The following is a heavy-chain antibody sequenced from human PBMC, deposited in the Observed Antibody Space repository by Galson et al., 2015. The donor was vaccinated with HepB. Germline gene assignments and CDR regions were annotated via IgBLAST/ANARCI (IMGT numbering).Heavy chain of an antibody. D-gene: IGHD1-1*01. J-gene: IGHJ4*02. V-gene: IGHV3-30*03. CDR3: ARRTATAGGYYFDY. Sequence: SLRLSCAASGFTFSSYSMNWVHQAPGKGLEWVAVISYDGSNKYYADSVKGRFTISRDNSKNTLYLQMNSLRDEDTAVYYCARRTATAGGYYFDYWGQGTLVTVSS. CDR1: GFTFSSYS. CDR2: ISYDGSNK.